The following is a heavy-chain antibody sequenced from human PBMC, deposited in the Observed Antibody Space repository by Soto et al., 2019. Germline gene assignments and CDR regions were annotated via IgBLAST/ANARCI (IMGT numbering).Heavy chain of an antibody. V-gene: IGHV1-69*06. CDR2: IIPIFVTA. Sequence: QVQLVQSGAEVKKPGSSVKVSCKASGGTFSSYAISWVRQAPGQGLEWMGGIIPIFVTANYAQKFQGRVTITADKPTSTAYMELSSLRSEDTAVYYCARGTERYNWNYDDYWGQGTLVTVSS. D-gene: IGHD1-7*01. CDR3: ARGTERYNWNYDDY. J-gene: IGHJ4*02. CDR1: GGTFSSYA.